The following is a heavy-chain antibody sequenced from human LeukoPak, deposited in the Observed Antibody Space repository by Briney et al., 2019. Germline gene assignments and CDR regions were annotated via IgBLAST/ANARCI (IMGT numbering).Heavy chain of an antibody. Sequence: PSETLSLTCTVSGGSISSYYWSWIRQPPGKGLEWIGYIYYSGSTNYNPSLKSRVTISVDTSKNQFSLKLSSVTAADTAVYYCARVCDPYSSSWGDYWFDPWGQGTLVTVSS. J-gene: IGHJ5*02. CDR2: IYYSGST. V-gene: IGHV4-59*12. CDR3: ARVCDPYSSSWGDYWFDP. CDR1: GGSISSYY. D-gene: IGHD6-13*01.